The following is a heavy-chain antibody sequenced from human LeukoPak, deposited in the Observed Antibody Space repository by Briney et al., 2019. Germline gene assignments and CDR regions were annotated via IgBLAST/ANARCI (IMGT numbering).Heavy chain of an antibody. CDR1: GYTLTELS. D-gene: IGHD3-10*01. CDR2: FDPEDGET. Sequence: ASVKVSCKVSGYTLTELSMHWVRQAPGKGLEWMGRFDPEDGETIYAQKFQGRVTMTRDTFISTVYMDLSRLRSDDTAVYYCARELWFGEFYFDYWGQGTLVTVSS. J-gene: IGHJ4*02. CDR3: ARELWFGEFYFDY. V-gene: IGHV1-24*01.